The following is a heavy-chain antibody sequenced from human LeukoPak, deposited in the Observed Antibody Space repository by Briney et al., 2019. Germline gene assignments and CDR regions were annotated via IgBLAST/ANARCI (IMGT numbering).Heavy chain of an antibody. Sequence: GGSLRLSCAASGFTVSSNYMSWVRQAPGKGLEWVSVIYSGGSTYYADSVKGRFTISRDNSKNTLYLQMNSLRAEDTAVYYCARNSDGYYYGSGSYGDPWGQGTLVTVSS. J-gene: IGHJ5*02. D-gene: IGHD3-10*01. V-gene: IGHV3-66*01. CDR1: GFTVSSNY. CDR2: IYSGGST. CDR3: ARNSDGYYYGSGSYGDP.